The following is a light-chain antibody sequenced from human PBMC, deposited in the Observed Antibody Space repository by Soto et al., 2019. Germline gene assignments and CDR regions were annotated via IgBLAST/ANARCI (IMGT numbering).Light chain of an antibody. J-gene: IGKJ1*01. CDR1: QRLLNRNGYNY. CDR3: MQPLHTPWT. V-gene: IGKV2-28*01. Sequence: DIVLTQSPLSLRVTPGEPASISCRSSQRLLNRNGYNYLDWFVQKPGQSPQLLIYMGSNRSPGVPDRFSGSGSGTDFTLKISRVEAEDVGVYYCMQPLHTPWTFGQGTKVDIK. CDR2: MGS.